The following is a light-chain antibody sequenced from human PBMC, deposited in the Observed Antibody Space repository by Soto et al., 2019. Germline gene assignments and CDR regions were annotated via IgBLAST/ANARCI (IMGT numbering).Light chain of an antibody. CDR2: DVI. J-gene: IGLJ2*01. V-gene: IGLV2-14*01. CDR1: SSVVGGYNH. CDR3: SSYRNIGV. Sequence: QSALTQPASVSGSPGQSITFSCTGPSSVVGGYNHVSWYQQHPGKAPKLIIYDVINRPSGVSNRFSSSKSGNTASLTISGLQAEDEADYYCSSYRNIGVFGGGTKLTVL.